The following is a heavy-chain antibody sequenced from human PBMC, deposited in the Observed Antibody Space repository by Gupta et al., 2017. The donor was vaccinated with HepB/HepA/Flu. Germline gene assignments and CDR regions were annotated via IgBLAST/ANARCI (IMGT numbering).Heavy chain of an antibody. D-gene: IGHD1-1*01. V-gene: IGHV3-53*01. CDR3: ATSSNSRRPFDS. CDR2: IYSGGSR. J-gene: IGHJ4*02. CDR1: GFIVRSNY. Sequence: EVQLVESGGGLIQPGGSLRLSCAASGFIVRSNYMSWVRQAPGKGLEWVSVIYSGGSRDDADAVKGRFTISRDNSKKTRYLQMKGLRAEDTAVYYCATSSNSRRPFDSWGQGTVVTVSS.